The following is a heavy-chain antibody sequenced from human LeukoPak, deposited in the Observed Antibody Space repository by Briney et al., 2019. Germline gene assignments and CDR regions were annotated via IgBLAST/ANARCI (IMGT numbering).Heavy chain of an antibody. V-gene: IGHV1-3*01. Sequence: ASVTVSCKASGYTSTNYAMHWVRQAPGQRLEWMGWINAGNGNTKYSQKFQGRVTITRDTSASTAYMELSSLRSEDTAVYYCTRGRVNIAVAGTTTSFDYWGQGTLVTVSS. D-gene: IGHD6-19*01. J-gene: IGHJ4*02. CDR2: INAGNGNT. CDR3: TRGRVNIAVAGTTTSFDY. CDR1: GYTSTNYA.